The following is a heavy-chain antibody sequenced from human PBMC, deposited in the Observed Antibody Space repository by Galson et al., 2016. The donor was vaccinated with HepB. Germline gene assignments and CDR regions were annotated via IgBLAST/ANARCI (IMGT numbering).Heavy chain of an antibody. CDR2: IYSGGTT. D-gene: IGHD4-17*01. J-gene: IGHJ4*02. CDR1: GFTVSNNY. CDR3: VRGVYGDHGWFDY. V-gene: IGHV3-66*02. Sequence: SLRLSCAASGFTVSNNYMTWVRQAPGKGLEYVSVIYSGGTTYYADSVKGRFTISRDNSQNSQFLQMNTRRAEDTAVYFCVRGVYGDHGWFDYWGQGTLVTVSS.